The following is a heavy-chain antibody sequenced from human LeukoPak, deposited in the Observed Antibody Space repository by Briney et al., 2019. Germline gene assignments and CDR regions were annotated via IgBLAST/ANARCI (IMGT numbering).Heavy chain of an antibody. CDR2: IYYSGST. J-gene: IGHJ4*02. CDR3: ARAGDTAEDFWSGYSWGLFDY. V-gene: IGHV4-59*01. D-gene: IGHD3-3*01. Sequence: KPSETLSLTCTVSGGSISGYYWSWIRQPPGKGLEWIGYIYYSGSTNYNPSLKSRVTISVDTSKNQFSLKLSSVTAADTAVYYCARAGDTAEDFWSGYSWGLFDYWGQGTLVTVSS. CDR1: GGSISGYY.